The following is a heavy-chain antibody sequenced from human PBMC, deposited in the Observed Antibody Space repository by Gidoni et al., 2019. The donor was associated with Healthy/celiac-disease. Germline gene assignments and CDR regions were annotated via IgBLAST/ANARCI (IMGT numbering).Heavy chain of an antibody. V-gene: IGHV4-30-2*01. CDR1: GGSISSGGYS. CDR3: ARGGAITMVRGVDWFDP. D-gene: IGHD3-10*01. Sequence: QLQLQESGSGLVKPSQTLSLTCAVSGGSISSGGYSWSWIRQPPGKGLEWIGYIYHSGSTYYNPSLKSRVTISVDRSKNQFSLKLSSVTAADTAVYYCARGGAITMVRGVDWFDPWGQGTLVTVSS. J-gene: IGHJ5*02. CDR2: IYHSGST.